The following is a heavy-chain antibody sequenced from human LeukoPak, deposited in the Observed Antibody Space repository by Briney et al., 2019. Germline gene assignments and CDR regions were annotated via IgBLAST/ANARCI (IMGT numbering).Heavy chain of an antibody. J-gene: IGHJ6*02. CDR3: ARRPTDYDISTGYYGSEDYYYNYGMDV. V-gene: IGHV4-34*01. CDR1: GGSFSGYY. CDR2: INHSGST. Sequence: SETLSLTCAVYGGSFSGYYWSWIRQPPGKGLEWIGEINHSGSTNYNPSLKSRVTISVDTSKNQFSLKLSSVTAADTAVYYCARRPTDYDISTGYYGSEDYYYNYGMDVWGQGTTVTVSS. D-gene: IGHD3-9*01.